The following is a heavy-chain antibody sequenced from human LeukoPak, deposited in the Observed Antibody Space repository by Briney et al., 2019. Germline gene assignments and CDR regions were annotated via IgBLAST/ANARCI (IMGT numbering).Heavy chain of an antibody. CDR1: GYTFNTND. V-gene: IGHV1-18*01. CDR2: ISPYNGNT. CDR3: ARDRSPGYYYDSSGREFDY. D-gene: IGHD3-22*01. Sequence: ASVKVSCKASGYTFNTNDINWVRQAPGQGLEWMGWISPYNGNTNYAQNLQGRVTMTTDTSTNTAYMELRSLRSDDTAVYYCARDRSPGYYYDSSGREFDYWGQGTLVTVSS. J-gene: IGHJ4*02.